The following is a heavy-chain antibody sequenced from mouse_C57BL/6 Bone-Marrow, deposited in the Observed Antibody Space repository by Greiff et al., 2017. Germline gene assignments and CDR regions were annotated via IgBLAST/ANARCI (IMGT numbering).Heavy chain of an antibody. D-gene: IGHD1-1*01. CDR3: ARLPDYYGSSYWYFDV. Sequence: EVKLMESGGGLVQPGGSLKLSCAASGFTFSDYGMAWVRQAPRKGPEWVAFISNLAYSIYYADTVTGRFTIARENAKNTLYLEMSSLRSEDTAMYYCARLPDYYGSSYWYFDVWGTGTTVTVSS. CDR1: GFTFSDYG. CDR2: ISNLAYSI. J-gene: IGHJ1*03. V-gene: IGHV5-15*01.